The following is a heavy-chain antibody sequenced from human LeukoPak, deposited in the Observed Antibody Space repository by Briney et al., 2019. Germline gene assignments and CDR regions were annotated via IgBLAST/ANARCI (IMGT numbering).Heavy chain of an antibody. CDR1: GFTFGSYG. J-gene: IGHJ6*03. Sequence: GGSLRLSCAASGFTFGSYGMSWVRQAPGKGLEWVSTISGSGDSTYYAESVKGRFTISRDNSKNTLYLQVNSLRAEDTAMYYCAKDGYYYDSSGYWGGYYYYMDVWGKGTTVTISS. CDR3: AKDGYYYDSSGYWGGYYYYMDV. V-gene: IGHV3-23*01. CDR2: ISGSGDST. D-gene: IGHD3-22*01.